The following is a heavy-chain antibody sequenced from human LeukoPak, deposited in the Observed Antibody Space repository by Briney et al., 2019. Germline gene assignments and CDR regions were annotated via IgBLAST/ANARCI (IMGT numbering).Heavy chain of an antibody. CDR3: AIGGRLTTVTTTFDY. CDR1: GFTFSSYA. J-gene: IGHJ4*02. V-gene: IGHV3-30*04. Sequence: GGSLRLSCAASGFTFSSYAMHSVRQAPGKGPEWVTVIARDGKDKHHADSVKGRFTISRDNSKNTLYLQMNSLRAEDTAVYYCAIGGRLTTVTTTFDYWGQGTLVTVSS. CDR2: IARDGKDK. D-gene: IGHD4-17*01.